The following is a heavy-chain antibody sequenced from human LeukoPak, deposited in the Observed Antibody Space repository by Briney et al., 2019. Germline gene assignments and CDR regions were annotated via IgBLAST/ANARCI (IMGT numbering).Heavy chain of an antibody. CDR1: EFNVNDYY. Sequence: GGSLRLSCGASEFNVNDYYMSWVRQAPGKGLEWISDIGGSNSIVAYAGSVEGRFTISRDIAKNSLFLQMNSLRADDTAVYYCARELVAGTFDHWGQGILVSVSS. CDR2: IGGSNSIV. J-gene: IGHJ4*02. CDR3: ARELVAGTFDH. V-gene: IGHV3-11*01. D-gene: IGHD1-7*01.